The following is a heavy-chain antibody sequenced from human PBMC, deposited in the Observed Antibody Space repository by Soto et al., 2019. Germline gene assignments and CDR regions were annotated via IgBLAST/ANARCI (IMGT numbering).Heavy chain of an antibody. CDR3: ARGVEELSLDY. CDR1: GYSFIDYW. D-gene: IGHD3-10*01. J-gene: IGHJ4*02. V-gene: IGHV5-51*01. Sequence: GESLKISCRASGYSFIDYWIGWVRQMPGKGLEWMGIIYPGDSDTRYSPSFQGQVTISADKSISTAYVQWRSLKASDTAMYYCARGVEELSLDYWGQGTLVTVSS. CDR2: IYPGDSDT.